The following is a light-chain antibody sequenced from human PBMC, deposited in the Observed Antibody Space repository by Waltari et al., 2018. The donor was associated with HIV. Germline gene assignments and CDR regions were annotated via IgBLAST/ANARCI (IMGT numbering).Light chain of an antibody. J-gene: IGLJ3*02. CDR3: QSADSSGTHWV. CDR2: KDS. CDR1: ALPKQY. V-gene: IGLV3-25*03. Sequence: SYELTQPPSVSVSPGQTARITCSGDALPKQYAYWYQQKPGKAPVLVIYKDSERPSGIPERFSGSSSGTTVTLTISGVQAEDEADYYCQSADSSGTHWVFGGGTRLTVL.